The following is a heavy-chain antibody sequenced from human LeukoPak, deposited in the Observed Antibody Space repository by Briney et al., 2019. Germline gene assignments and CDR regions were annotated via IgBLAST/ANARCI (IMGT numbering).Heavy chain of an antibody. Sequence: SETLSLTCTVSGGSISSDYWSWIRQPPGKGLEWIGYIYYTGITNYSPSLTSRVTISVDTSKNQFSLKLSSVTAADTAVYYCARLHYDSGSYYHFDYWGQGTLVTVSS. CDR3: ARLHYDSGSYYHFDY. CDR2: IYYTGIT. V-gene: IGHV4-59*01. CDR1: GGSISSDY. J-gene: IGHJ4*02. D-gene: IGHD3-22*01.